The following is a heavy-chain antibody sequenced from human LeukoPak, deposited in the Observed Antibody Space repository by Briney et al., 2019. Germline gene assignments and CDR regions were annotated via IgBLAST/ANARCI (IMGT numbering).Heavy chain of an antibody. CDR1: GFTFKSYL. CDR3: ARATVGLY. CDR2: INGGGSST. Sequence: PGGSLRLSCAASGFTFKSYLMTWVRQAPGKGLEWVSSINGGGSSTSYADSVKGRFTISRDNSKTTLFLQVNSLRAEDTAVYYCARATVGLYWGQGTLVTVSS. J-gene: IGHJ4*02. V-gene: IGHV3-23*01. D-gene: IGHD4-23*01.